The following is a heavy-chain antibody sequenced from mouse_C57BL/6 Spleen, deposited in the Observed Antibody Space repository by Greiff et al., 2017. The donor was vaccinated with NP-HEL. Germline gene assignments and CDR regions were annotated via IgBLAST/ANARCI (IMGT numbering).Heavy chain of an antibody. CDR2: IYPGDGDT. V-gene: IGHV1-80*01. D-gene: IGHD2-3*01. CDR1: GYAFSSYW. CDR3: ARSRDGYYFDY. J-gene: IGHJ2*01. Sequence: QVQLQQSGAELVKPGASVKISCKASGYAFSSYWMNWVKQRPGKGLEWIGQIYPGDGDTNYNGKFKGKATLTADKSSSTAYMQLSSLTSEDSAVYFFARSRDGYYFDYWGQGTTLTVSS.